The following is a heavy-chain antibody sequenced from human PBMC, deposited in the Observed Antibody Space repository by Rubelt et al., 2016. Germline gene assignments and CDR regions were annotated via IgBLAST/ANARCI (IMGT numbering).Heavy chain of an antibody. CDR2: IYYSGST. Sequence: QVRLQESGPGLVKPSETLSLTCTVSGGSISSYYWSWIRQPPGKGLEWIGYIYYSGSTNYNPSLKVRVTISVDTSKNQFSLKLSSVTAADTAVYYCASSDRDYVWGSYWVFDYWGQGTLVTVSS. V-gene: IGHV4-59*01. J-gene: IGHJ4*02. CDR3: ASSDRDYVWGSYWVFDY. CDR1: GGSISSYY. D-gene: IGHD3-16*01.